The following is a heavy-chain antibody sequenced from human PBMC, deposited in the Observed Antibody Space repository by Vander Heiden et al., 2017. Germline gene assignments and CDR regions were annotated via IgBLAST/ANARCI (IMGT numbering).Heavy chain of an antibody. D-gene: IGHD6-19*01. CDR3: AAVAGDAIDM. CDR2: ISGSDGST. Sequence: EVQLLESGGGLVQPGGALRLSCATSGFTFSSDSMSWVRQAPGKGLEWVSAISGSDGSTFYAESVKGRFTISREISKNTLYLHMNTLRAEDSAVYFCAAVAGDAIDMWGQGTMVTVSS. V-gene: IGHV3-23*01. CDR1: GFTFSSDS. J-gene: IGHJ3*02.